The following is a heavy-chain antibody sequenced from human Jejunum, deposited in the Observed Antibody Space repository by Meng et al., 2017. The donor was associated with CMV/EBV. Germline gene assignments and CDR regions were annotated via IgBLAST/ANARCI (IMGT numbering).Heavy chain of an antibody. CDR1: VFVFSSYW. J-gene: IGHJ4*01. D-gene: IGHD1-14*01. Sequence: LSCASSVFVFSSYWMHWVRQAPGKGLVWVSRINSDATFPKYADSVKGRCTISRDNAKNMLYLEINSLRAEDTAVYYCARENNGPEEYWGQGTLVTVSS. CDR2: INSDATFP. CDR3: ARENNGPEEY. V-gene: IGHV3-74*01.